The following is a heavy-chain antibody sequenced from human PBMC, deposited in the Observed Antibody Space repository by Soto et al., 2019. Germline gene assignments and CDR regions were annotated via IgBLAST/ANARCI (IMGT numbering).Heavy chain of an antibody. Sequence: PGGSLRLSCAASGFTFSSYGIHWVRQAPGKGLEWVAVISYDGSNKYYAESVKGRFTISRDNSKNTLYLQMNSLRAEDTAVYYCATSSIAGRPPRGLAFDIWGQGTMVTVSS. CDR1: GFTFSSYG. CDR2: ISYDGSNK. CDR3: ATSSIAGRPPRGLAFDI. J-gene: IGHJ3*02. V-gene: IGHV3-30*03. D-gene: IGHD6-6*01.